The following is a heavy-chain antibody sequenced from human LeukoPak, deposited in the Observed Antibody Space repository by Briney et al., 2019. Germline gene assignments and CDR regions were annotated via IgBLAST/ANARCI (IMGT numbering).Heavy chain of an antibody. CDR1: GFTFSTYF. D-gene: IGHD4-17*01. Sequence: GGSLRLSCAASGFTFSTYFMHWVRQAPGKGLVWVSRINGDGKSTTYADSVMGRFTISRDNAKNTLYLQMNSLRAEDTAVYYRAREHYGPDYWGQGTLVTVSS. CDR2: INGDGKST. V-gene: IGHV3-74*01. J-gene: IGHJ4*02. CDR3: AREHYGPDY.